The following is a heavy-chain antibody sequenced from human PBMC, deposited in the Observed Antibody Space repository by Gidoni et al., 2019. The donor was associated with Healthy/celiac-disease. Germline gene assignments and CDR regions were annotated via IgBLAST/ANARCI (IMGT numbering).Heavy chain of an antibody. Sequence: EVQLVESGGGLIQPGGFLRLSCAASGFTVSSNYMSRVRQAPGKGLEWVSVIFSGGSTYYTASVKGRFTISRDNSKNTLYLQMNSLRAEDTAVYYCARDLGRRTPHYYGMDVWGQGTTVTVSS. CDR3: ARDLGRRTPHYYGMDV. CDR2: IFSGGST. CDR1: GFTVSSNY. V-gene: IGHV3-53*01. D-gene: IGHD3-3*01. J-gene: IGHJ6*02.